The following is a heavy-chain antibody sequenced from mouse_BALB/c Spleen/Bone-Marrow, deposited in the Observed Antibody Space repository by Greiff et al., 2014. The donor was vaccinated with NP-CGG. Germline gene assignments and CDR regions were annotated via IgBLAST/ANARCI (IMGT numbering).Heavy chain of an antibody. V-gene: IGHV1-69*02. D-gene: IGHD2-3*01. CDR1: GYTFTSYW. J-gene: IGHJ2*01. CDR2: IYPSDNYT. CDR3: TRTYEYFDY. Sequence: LQESGAELVRPGASVKLSCKASGYTFTSYWINWVKQRPGQGLEWIGNIYPSDNYTNYSQKFKDKATLTVDKSSSTAYMQLSSPTSEDSAVYYCTRTYEYFDYWGQGTTLTVSS.